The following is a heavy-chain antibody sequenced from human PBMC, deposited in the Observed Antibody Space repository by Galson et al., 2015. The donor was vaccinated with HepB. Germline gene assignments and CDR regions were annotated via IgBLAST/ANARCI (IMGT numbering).Heavy chain of an antibody. Sequence: SVKVSCKASGGTFSSYAISWVRQAPGQGLEWMGGIIPIFGTANYAQKFQGRVTITADESTSTAYMELSSLRSEDTAAYYCARDWVAGRSPWVDYYYGMDVWGQGTTVTVSS. V-gene: IGHV1-69*13. D-gene: IGHD6-19*01. J-gene: IGHJ6*02. CDR3: ARDWVAGRSPWVDYYYGMDV. CDR2: IIPIFGTA. CDR1: GGTFSSYA.